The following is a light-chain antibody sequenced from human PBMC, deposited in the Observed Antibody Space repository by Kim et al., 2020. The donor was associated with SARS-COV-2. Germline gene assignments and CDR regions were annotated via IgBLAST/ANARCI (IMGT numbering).Light chain of an antibody. Sequence: GQSVTISRTGTSSDVGGYNCVSWYHQHPGQAPNLMSYAVSKRRSGVPDRFSGSKSGNTASLTVSGLQAEDEADYYCSSYAGTTYYACGTGTKVTVL. J-gene: IGLJ1*01. CDR2: AVS. CDR3: SSYAGTTYYA. V-gene: IGLV2-8*01. CDR1: SSDVGGYNC.